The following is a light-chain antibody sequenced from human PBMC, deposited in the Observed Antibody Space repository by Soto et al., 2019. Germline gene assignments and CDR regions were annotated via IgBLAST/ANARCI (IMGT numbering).Light chain of an antibody. J-gene: IGLJ3*02. CDR2: GNS. Sequence: QLVRTQPPSVSGAPGQRVTISCTGSSSNIGAGYDVHWYQQLPGTAPKLLIYGNSNRPSGVPDRFSGSKSGTSASLAITGLQAEDEADYYCQSYDSSLSVWVFGGGTKLTVL. V-gene: IGLV1-40*01. CDR3: QSYDSSLSVWV. CDR1: SSNIGAGYD.